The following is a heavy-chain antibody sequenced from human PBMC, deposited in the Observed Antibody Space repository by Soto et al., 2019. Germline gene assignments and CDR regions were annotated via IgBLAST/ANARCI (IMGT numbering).Heavy chain of an antibody. CDR1: GFTFCSYA. J-gene: IGHJ4*02. CDR2: ISGSGGST. CDR3: AKDALAAAGDFDY. D-gene: IGHD6-13*01. Sequence: GGSTRLSCAASGFTFCSYAMSWVRQAPGKGLEWVSAISGSGGSTYYADSVKGRFTVSRDNSKDTLYLQMNSLRAEDTAVYYCAKDALAAAGDFDYWGQGTLVTVSS. V-gene: IGHV3-23*01.